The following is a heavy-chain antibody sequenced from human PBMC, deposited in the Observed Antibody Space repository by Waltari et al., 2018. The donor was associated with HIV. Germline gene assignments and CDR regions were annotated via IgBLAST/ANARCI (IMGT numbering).Heavy chain of an antibody. Sequence: KGLEWVANIKQDGSEKYYVDSVKGRFTISRDNAKNSLYLQMNSLRAEDTAVYYCARGLTYYYDSSGLSPLDPWGQGTLVTVSP. V-gene: IGHV3-7*01. D-gene: IGHD3-22*01. CDR2: IKQDGSEK. CDR3: ARGLTYYYDSSGLSPLDP. J-gene: IGHJ5*02.